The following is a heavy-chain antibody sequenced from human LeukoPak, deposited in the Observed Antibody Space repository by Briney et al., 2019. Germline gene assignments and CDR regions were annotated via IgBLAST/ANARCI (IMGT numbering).Heavy chain of an antibody. V-gene: IGHV5-51*01. J-gene: IGHJ5*02. CDR1: GYSFTSYW. Sequence: GESLKISCKGSGYSFTSYWIGWVRQMPGKGLEWMGIIYPGDPDTRYSPSFQGQVTISADKSISTAYLQWSSLKASDTAMYYCARVPAYGSGTSVWFDPWGQGTLVTVSS. CDR2: IYPGDPDT. CDR3: ARVPAYGSGTSVWFDP. D-gene: IGHD3-10*01.